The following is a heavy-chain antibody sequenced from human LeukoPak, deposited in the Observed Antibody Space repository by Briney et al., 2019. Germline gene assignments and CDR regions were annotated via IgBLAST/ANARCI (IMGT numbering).Heavy chain of an antibody. D-gene: IGHD5-12*01. J-gene: IGHJ5*02. Sequence: GGSLRLSCAASGFTFSNYWMHWVRQAPGKGLVWVSHIRNDGTSTSYADSVKGRFTISRDNAKNTLYLQMNRLRDDDTAVYYCARARYDYRLPVDPWGQGTLVTVSS. CDR1: GFTFSNYW. CDR2: IRNDGTST. CDR3: ARARYDYRLPVDP. V-gene: IGHV3-74*01.